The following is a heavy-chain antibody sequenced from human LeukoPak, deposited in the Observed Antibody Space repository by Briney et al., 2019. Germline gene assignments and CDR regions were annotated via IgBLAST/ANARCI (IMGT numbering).Heavy chain of an antibody. CDR2: IYHSGST. D-gene: IGHD4-4*01. CDR1: GGSINSDY. V-gene: IGHV4-59*01. Sequence: SETLSLTCSVSGGSINSDYWNWIRQPPGKGLEWIGYIYHSGSTNYNPSLKSRVIISIDKSKKQFSLKLISVTAADTAIYYCARVGGMTTINNAAFDIWGQGTMVTASS. J-gene: IGHJ3*02. CDR3: ARVGGMTTINNAAFDI.